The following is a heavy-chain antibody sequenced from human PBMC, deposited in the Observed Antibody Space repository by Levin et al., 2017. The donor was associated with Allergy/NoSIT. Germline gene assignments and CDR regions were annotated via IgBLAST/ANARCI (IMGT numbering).Heavy chain of an antibody. Sequence: GGSLRLSCAASGFTFSDHYMDWVRQAPGKGLEWVGRTRNKANSYTTEYAASVKGRFTISRDDSKNSLYLQMNSLKTEDTAVYYCARGGSGSYKVVRTPAFDIWGQGTMVTVSS. CDR3: ARGGSGSYKVVRTPAFDI. CDR2: TRNKANSYTT. J-gene: IGHJ3*02. V-gene: IGHV3-72*01. CDR1: GFTFSDHY. D-gene: IGHD1-26*01.